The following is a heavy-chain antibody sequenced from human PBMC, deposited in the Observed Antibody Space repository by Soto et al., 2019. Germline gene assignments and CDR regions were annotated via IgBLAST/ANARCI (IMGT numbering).Heavy chain of an antibody. V-gene: IGHV1-8*01. CDR3: ARGGRSYGDYIKGYFDL. Sequence: QVQLVQSGAEVKKPGASVKVSCKESGYTFTNYDINWVRQATGQGLEWVVWMNPNSGHTGFAQKSHGRVTRTRDTSISTAYMELRSLSSEDTAVYYCARGGRSYGDYIKGYFDLWGRGTLVTFSS. J-gene: IGHJ2*01. D-gene: IGHD4-17*01. CDR2: MNPNSGHT. CDR1: GYTFTNYD.